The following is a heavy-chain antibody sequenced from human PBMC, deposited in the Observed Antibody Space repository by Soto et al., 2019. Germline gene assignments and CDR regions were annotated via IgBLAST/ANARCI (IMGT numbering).Heavy chain of an antibody. CDR2: IIPIFGTA. J-gene: IGHJ4*02. Sequence: QVQLVQSGAEVKKPGSSVKVSCKASGGTFSSYAISWVRQAPGQGLEWMGGIIPIFGTANYAQKFQGRVTITADESTSTAYMELSSLRSEDTAVYYCARDQADYGPELSSGYHEIWGQGTLVTVSS. D-gene: IGHD3-22*01. CDR1: GGTFSSYA. CDR3: ARDQADYGPELSSGYHEI. V-gene: IGHV1-69*01.